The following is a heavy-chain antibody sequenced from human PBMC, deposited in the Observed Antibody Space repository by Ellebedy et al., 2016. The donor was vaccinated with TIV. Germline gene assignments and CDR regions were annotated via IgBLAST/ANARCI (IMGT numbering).Heavy chain of an antibody. V-gene: IGHV3-23*01. J-gene: IGHJ4*02. CDR1: GVTFSSCP. D-gene: IGHD6-13*01. CDR2: SSNNGGTT. CDR3: AQRGKAVDFDY. Sequence: GGSLRLXXVIYGVTFSSCPMSWVRQAPGKGLEWVSISSNNGGTTSYADCVKGRVTISRDNSNNTLYLQMDSLRDEDTSVYYCAQRGKAVDFDYWGQGTLVTVSS.